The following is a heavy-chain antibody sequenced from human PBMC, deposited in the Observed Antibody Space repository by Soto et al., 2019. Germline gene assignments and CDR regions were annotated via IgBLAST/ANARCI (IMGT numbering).Heavy chain of an antibody. CDR2: IYWDDDK. V-gene: IGHV2-5*02. CDR1: GFSVSSNGAR. CDR3: VHSTLGSFGHVYFDY. D-gene: IGHD3-3*02. Sequence: QITLKESGPPLVKPTQTLTLTCSLSGFSVSSNGARVGWIRQPPGKALEWLALIYWDDDKHYNPSLKTRLTITKDTSKNQVVLTVTDMDPVDTATYYCVHSTLGSFGHVYFDYWGPGTLVTVSS. J-gene: IGHJ4*02.